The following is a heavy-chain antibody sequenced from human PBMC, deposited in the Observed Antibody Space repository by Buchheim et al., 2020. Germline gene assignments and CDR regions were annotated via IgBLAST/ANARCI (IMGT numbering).Heavy chain of an antibody. CDR1: GFTFSNHW. D-gene: IGHD1-26*01. Sequence: EVQLVVSGGGLVQPGGSLRLSCAGSGFTFSNHWMNWVRQAPGKGLEWVANIKQDGREKYYVDSVKGRFTISRDNAKNSVYLQMNSLGAEDTTVYFCTRGGPGTGYLSGYWGQGTL. CDR2: IKQDGREK. CDR3: TRGGPGTGYLSGY. V-gene: IGHV3-7*01. J-gene: IGHJ4*02.